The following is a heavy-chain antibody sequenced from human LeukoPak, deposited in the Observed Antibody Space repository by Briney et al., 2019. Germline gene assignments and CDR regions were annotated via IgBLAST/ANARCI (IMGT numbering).Heavy chain of an antibody. Sequence: SETLSLTCTVSGDSFSGYYWNWIRQPPGKGLEWIGYLFPSGSTNYNPSLKSRVTISADTSKNHLSLKLSSVTAADTAVYYCARLTGLSYMDVWGKGTTVTVSS. CDR2: LFPSGST. J-gene: IGHJ6*03. CDR3: ARLTGLSYMDV. V-gene: IGHV4-4*09. CDR1: GDSFSGYY. D-gene: IGHD3-10*01.